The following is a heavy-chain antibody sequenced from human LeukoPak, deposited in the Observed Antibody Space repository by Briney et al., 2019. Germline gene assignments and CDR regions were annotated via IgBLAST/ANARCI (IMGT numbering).Heavy chain of an antibody. CDR3: ARVGDSSGYAVFDS. V-gene: IGHV4-59*02. CDR1: VGAVYGNN. Sequence: PSETLSLTCNVFVGAVYGNNWSWVRQPPGKGLEWIGYIHYTGSTDYNPSLKSRVTMSIDTSKNQFSLRLSSVTAADTAMYYCARVGDSSGYAVFDSWGQGTLVTVSS. D-gene: IGHD3-22*01. J-gene: IGHJ4*02. CDR2: IHYTGST.